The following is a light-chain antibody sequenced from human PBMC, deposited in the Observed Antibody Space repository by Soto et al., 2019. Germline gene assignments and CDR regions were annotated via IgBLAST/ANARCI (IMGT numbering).Light chain of an antibody. J-gene: IGLJ2*01. CDR3: SSYTSSSVV. CDR2: DVS. CDR1: SSDVGGYNY. V-gene: IGLV2-14*01. Sequence: QSALTHPASVSGSPGQSITISCTGTSSDVGGYNYDSWYQQHPGKAPKLMIYDVSNRPSGVSNRFSGSKSGNTASLTISGLQAEDEADYYCSSYTSSSVVFGGGTKLTVL.